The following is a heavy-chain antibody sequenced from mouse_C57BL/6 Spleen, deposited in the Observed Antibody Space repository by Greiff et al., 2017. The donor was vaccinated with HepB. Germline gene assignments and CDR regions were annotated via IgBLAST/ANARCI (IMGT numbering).Heavy chain of an antibody. CDR3: ASSMVTTAY. Sequence: VQLQQSGPELVKPGASVKISCKASGYAFSSSWMNWVKQRPGKGLEWIGRIYPGDGDTNYNGKFKGKATLTADKSSSTAYMQLSSLTSEDSAVYFCASSMVTTAYWGQGTLVTVSA. V-gene: IGHV1-82*01. CDR2: IYPGDGDT. CDR1: GYAFSSSW. D-gene: IGHD2-2*01. J-gene: IGHJ3*01.